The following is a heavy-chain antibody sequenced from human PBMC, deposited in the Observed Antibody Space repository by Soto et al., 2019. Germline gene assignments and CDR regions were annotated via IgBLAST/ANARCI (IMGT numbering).Heavy chain of an antibody. Sequence: GESLKISCKGTGYTFSSYSLGWVRQMPGKGLEWLGIIYPGDSATRYSPSFQGQVTISADKSISTAYLQWSSLKASDTAMYYCARHQDSSDAFDIWGQGTMVTVSS. CDR3: ARHQDSSDAFDI. CDR2: IYPGDSAT. J-gene: IGHJ3*02. D-gene: IGHD3-22*01. CDR1: GYTFSSYS. V-gene: IGHV5-51*01.